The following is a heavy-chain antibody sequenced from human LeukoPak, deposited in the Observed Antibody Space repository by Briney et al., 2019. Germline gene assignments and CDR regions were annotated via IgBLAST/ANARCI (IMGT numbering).Heavy chain of an antibody. CDR1: GDSISSSDYY. Sequence: SETLSLTCTVSGDSISSSDYYWGWIRQPPGKGLEWLGSIHSSGNIYYNPSLKSRVTISLDTSNNQFSLRLFSVSAADTAVYYCARGRYNSKTDFDYWGQGTLVTVSS. CDR3: ARGRYNSKTDFDY. J-gene: IGHJ4*02. CDR2: IHSSGNI. V-gene: IGHV4-39*07. D-gene: IGHD3-16*02.